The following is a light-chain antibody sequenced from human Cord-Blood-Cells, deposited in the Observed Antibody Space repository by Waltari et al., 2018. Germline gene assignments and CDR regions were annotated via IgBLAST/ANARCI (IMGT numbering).Light chain of an antibody. V-gene: IGLV2-14*01. CDR2: DVS. CDR3: SSYTSSSTLV. CDR1: STAVGGSYY. Sequence: QSALTQPAPVSGSPGQSITISCTGTSTAVGGSYYISLYQQHPGKAPKLMIYDVSTRPSGVANRFSGSKSGNTASLTISGLQAEDEADYYCSSYTSSSTLVFGGGTKLTVL. J-gene: IGLJ2*01.